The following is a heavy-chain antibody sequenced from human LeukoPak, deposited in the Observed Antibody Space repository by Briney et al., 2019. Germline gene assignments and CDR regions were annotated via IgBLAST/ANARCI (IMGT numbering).Heavy chain of an antibody. J-gene: IGHJ5*02. Sequence: SETLSLTCTVSGYSISSGYYWGWIRHSPGKGLEWIASISHSGSTYYNPSLKSRVTISIDTAKNQFALKLNSVTAADTAMYHCARVGVQGGSGYWFDPWGQGTLVTVTS. CDR2: ISHSGST. CDR3: ARVGVQGGSGYWFDP. D-gene: IGHD3-22*01. V-gene: IGHV4-38-2*02. CDR1: GYSISSGYY.